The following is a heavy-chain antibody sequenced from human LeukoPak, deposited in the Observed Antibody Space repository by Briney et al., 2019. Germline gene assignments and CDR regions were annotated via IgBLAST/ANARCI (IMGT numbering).Heavy chain of an antibody. CDR2: ISSSGSTI. J-gene: IGHJ3*02. Sequence: GGSLRLSCAASGFTFTNAWMSWVRQAPGRGLEWVSYISSSGSTIYYAGSVKGRFTISRDNAKNSLYLQMNSLRAEDTAVYYCARDRYSYGPDDAFDIWGQGTMVTVSS. CDR3: ARDRYSYGPDDAFDI. D-gene: IGHD5-18*01. CDR1: GFTFTNAW. V-gene: IGHV3-11*04.